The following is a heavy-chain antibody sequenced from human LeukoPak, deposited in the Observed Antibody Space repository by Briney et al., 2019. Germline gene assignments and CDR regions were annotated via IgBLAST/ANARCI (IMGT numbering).Heavy chain of an antibody. CDR2: ISGSGENT. CDR1: GFTFSSYA. D-gene: IGHD3-10*01. J-gene: IGHJ3*02. Sequence: GGSLRLSCAASGFTFSSYATSWVRQAPGKGLEWVSGISGSGENTHYADSVQGRFIISRDNSKNTMYLQMNSLRGEDTAVYYCAKGSTYFYGSGTSDDAFDIWGQGTMVTVSS. CDR3: AKGSTYFYGSGTSDDAFDI. V-gene: IGHV3-23*01.